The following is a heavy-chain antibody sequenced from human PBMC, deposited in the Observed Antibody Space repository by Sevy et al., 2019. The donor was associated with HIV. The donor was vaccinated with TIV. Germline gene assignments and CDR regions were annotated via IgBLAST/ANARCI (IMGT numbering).Heavy chain of an antibody. Sequence: ASVKVSCKASGGTFSSYAISWVRQAPGQGLEWMGGIIPIFGTANYAQTFQGRVTITADKSTSTAYMELSSLRSEDMAVYYCARGRVATALDAFDIWGQGTMVTVSS. V-gene: IGHV1-69*06. D-gene: IGHD5-18*01. CDR1: GGTFSSYA. CDR2: IIPIFGTA. J-gene: IGHJ3*02. CDR3: ARGRVATALDAFDI.